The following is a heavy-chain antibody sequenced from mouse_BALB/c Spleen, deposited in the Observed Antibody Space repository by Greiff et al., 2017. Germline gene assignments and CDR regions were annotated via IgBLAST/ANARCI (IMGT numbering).Heavy chain of an antibody. CDR3: ARTRGLRRGYFDY. CDR1: GYSITSDYA. V-gene: IGHV3-2*02. Sequence: VQLQQSGPGLVKPSQSLSLTCTVTGYSITSDYAWNWIRQFPGNKLEWMGYISYSGSTSSNPSLKSRISITRDTSKNQFFLQLNSVTTEDTATYYCARTRGLRRGYFDYWGQGTTLTVSS. CDR2: ISYSGST. J-gene: IGHJ2*01. D-gene: IGHD2-2*01.